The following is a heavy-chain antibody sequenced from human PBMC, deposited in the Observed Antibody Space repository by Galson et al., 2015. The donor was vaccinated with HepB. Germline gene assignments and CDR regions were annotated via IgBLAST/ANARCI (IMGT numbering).Heavy chain of an antibody. CDR3: ARDHDWAIDI. V-gene: IGHV3-48*02. D-gene: IGHD2-21*01. Sequence: SLRLSCAASGFTFSTYAMNWVRQAPGKGLESISYIRAGSSIISYADSVKGRFTIARDDARSSLSLEMNSLRDEDTAVYYCARDHDWAIDIWGQGTLVTVSP. CDR1: GFTFSTYA. J-gene: IGHJ3*02. CDR2: IRAGSSII.